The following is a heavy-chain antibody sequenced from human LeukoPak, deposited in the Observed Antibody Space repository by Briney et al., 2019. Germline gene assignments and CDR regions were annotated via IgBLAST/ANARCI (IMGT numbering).Heavy chain of an antibody. CDR1: GFTFSSYA. CDR3: AKDRDSYGYYPYYFDY. J-gene: IGHJ4*02. V-gene: IGHV3-30*04. D-gene: IGHD3-22*01. Sequence: GGSLRLSCAASGFTFSSYAMHWVRQAPGKGLEWVAVISYDGSNKYYADSVKGRFTISRDNSKNTLYLRMNSLRAEDTAVYYCAKDRDSYGYYPYYFDYWGQGTLVTVSS. CDR2: ISYDGSNK.